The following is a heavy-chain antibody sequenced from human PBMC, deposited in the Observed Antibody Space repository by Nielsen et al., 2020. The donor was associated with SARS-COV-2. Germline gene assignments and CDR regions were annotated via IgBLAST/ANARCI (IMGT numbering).Heavy chain of an antibody. Sequence: GESLKISCAASGFTFSSYSMNWVRQAPGKGLEWVSAISGSGGSTYYADSVKGRFTISRDNSKNTLYLQMNSLRAEDTAVYYCARLIADCSGGSCYYYYYYGMDVWGQGTTVTVSS. CDR2: ISGSGGST. CDR1: GFTFSSYS. J-gene: IGHJ6*02. CDR3: ARLIADCSGGSCYYYYYYGMDV. D-gene: IGHD2-15*01. V-gene: IGHV3-23*01.